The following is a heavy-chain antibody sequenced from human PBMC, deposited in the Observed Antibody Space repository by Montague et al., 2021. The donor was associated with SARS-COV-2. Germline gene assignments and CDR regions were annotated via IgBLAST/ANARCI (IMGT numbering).Heavy chain of an antibody. Sequence: SETLSLTCTVSGGSISSYYWNWIRQPPGKGLEWIGYIYYSGSTNYNPSLKSRVTISVDTSKNQFSLKLSSMTAADTAVYYCARDLGMTARRFWFDPWGQGTLVTVSS. J-gene: IGHJ5*02. CDR2: IYYSGST. V-gene: IGHV4-59*01. CDR1: GGSISSYY. CDR3: ARDLGMTARRFWFDP.